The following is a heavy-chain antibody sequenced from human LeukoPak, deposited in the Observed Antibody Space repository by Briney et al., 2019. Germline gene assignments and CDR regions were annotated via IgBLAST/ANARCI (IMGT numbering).Heavy chain of an antibody. D-gene: IGHD3-9*01. Sequence: ESGPTLLNPTPTLTLTCTFSGFSLRTSGVGVGWIRQPPGKALEWLSFIYWNDDKRYSPSLKSRLTITKDTSKNQVVLTMTNMDPVDTPTYYCAHISPHYDILTGYDYWGQGTLVTVSS. CDR1: GFSLRTSGVG. V-gene: IGHV2-5*01. CDR2: IYWNDDK. J-gene: IGHJ4*02. CDR3: AHISPHYDILTGYDY.